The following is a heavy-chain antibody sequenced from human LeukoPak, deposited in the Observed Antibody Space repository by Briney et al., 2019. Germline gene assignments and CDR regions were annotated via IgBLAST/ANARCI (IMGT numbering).Heavy chain of an antibody. Sequence: ASVKVSCKASGYTFTSYGISWVRQAPGQGLEWMGWISAYNGNTNYAQKLQGRVTMTTDTSTSTAYMELRSLRSDDTAVYYCARDNYYDSSGYYYPFDYWGQGTLVTVS. CDR1: GYTFTSYG. CDR2: ISAYNGNT. D-gene: IGHD3-22*01. V-gene: IGHV1-18*01. J-gene: IGHJ4*02. CDR3: ARDNYYDSSGYYYPFDY.